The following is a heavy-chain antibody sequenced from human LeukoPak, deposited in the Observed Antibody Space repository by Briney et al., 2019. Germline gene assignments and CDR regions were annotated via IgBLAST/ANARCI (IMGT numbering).Heavy chain of an antibody. J-gene: IGHJ1*01. CDR3: ARGPGYATYPEYFQH. CDR2: ISAYNGNT. V-gene: IGHV1-18*01. D-gene: IGHD2-8*01. CDR1: GYSLTNYG. Sequence: ASVKVSCKASGYSLTNYGFTWVRQAPGQGLEWMGWISAYNGNTNYAQTLQGRVTMTTHTSTSTAYMELRSLRSDDTAVYYCARGPGYATYPEYFQHWGQGTLVTVSS.